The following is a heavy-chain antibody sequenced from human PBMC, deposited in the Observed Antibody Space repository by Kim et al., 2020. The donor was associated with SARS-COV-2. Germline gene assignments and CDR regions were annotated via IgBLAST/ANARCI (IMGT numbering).Heavy chain of an antibody. Sequence: SETLSLTCAVQGGSFRDYYWTWIRQSPGKGLEWIGEISYGGNTNYNPSLGSRVTMSIDTSRNSFSLKMTSVTAADTAVYYCARAYSLLFLDWTSTTYYY. D-gene: IGHD3-3*01. CDR1: GGSFRDYY. CDR2: ISYGGNT. J-gene: IGHJ6*01. CDR3: ARAYSLLFLDWTSTTYYY. V-gene: IGHV4-34*01.